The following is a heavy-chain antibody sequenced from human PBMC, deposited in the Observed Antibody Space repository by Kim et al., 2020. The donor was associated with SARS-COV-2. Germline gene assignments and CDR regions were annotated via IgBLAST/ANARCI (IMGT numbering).Heavy chain of an antibody. V-gene: IGHV1-69*13. Sequence: SVKVSCKASGGTFSSYAISWVRQAPGQGLEWMGGIIPIFGTANYAQKFQGRVTITADESTSTAYMELSSLRSEDTAVYYCARSPPGYGGNIVAFDIWGQGTMVTVSS. D-gene: IGHD4-17*01. J-gene: IGHJ3*02. CDR3: ARSPPGYGGNIVAFDI. CDR2: IIPIFGTA. CDR1: GGTFSSYA.